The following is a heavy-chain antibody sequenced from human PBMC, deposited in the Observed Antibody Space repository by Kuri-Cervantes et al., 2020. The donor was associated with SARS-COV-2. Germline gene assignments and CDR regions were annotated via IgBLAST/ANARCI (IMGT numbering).Heavy chain of an antibody. CDR1: CGSISSYY. V-gene: IGHV4-59*12. CDR3: ARARRITIFVVVTHFDY. D-gene: IGHD3-3*01. CDR2: IYYSWST. Sequence: THALPCTGRCGSISSYYWSWLRQPPGKGLEWIGYIYYSWSTNYNPSLKSRVTISVDTSKNQFSLKLSSVTAADTAVYYCARARRITIFVVVTHFDYWGQGTLVTVSS. J-gene: IGHJ4*02.